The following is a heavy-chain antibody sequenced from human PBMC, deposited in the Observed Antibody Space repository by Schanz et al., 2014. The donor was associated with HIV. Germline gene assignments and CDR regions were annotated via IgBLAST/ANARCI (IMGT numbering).Heavy chain of an antibody. V-gene: IGHV3-23*01. J-gene: IGHJ4*02. CDR1: GFTFRDSV. D-gene: IGHD3-10*01. CDR2: IRGGAGGT. CDR3: ARDSGPGSY. Sequence: EVQLLESGGNLVHPGGSLRLSCAASGFTFRDSVVSWVRQAPGKGLEWVSDIRGGAGGTYYADSVKGRFTISRDISKNTLYLQMNSLRAEDTAVYYCARDSGPGSYWGQGTLVTVSS.